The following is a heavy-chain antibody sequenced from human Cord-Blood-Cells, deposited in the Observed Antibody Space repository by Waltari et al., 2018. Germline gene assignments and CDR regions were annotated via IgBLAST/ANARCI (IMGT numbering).Heavy chain of an antibody. CDR1: GFTFSNAW. CDR3: TTRIAAKY. D-gene: IGHD6-13*01. Sequence: EVQLVESGGDLVKPGGSLRLSCAASGFTFSNAWMSWVRQAPGKGLECVGRIKSKTGGGTTDYAAPVKGRFTISRDDSKNTLYLQMNSLKTEDTAVYYCTTRIAAKYWGQGTLVTVSS. J-gene: IGHJ4*02. CDR2: IKSKTGGGTT. V-gene: IGHV3-15*01.